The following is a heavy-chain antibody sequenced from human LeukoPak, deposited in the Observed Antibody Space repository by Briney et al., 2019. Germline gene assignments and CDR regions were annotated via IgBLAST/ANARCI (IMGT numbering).Heavy chain of an antibody. Sequence: SETLSLTCAVYGGPFSGYYWSWIRQPPGKGLEWIGEINHSGSTNYNPSLKSRVTISVDTSKNQFSLKLSSVTAADTAVYYCARVTMIASSGLDVWGKGTTVTVSS. CDR1: GGPFSGYY. J-gene: IGHJ6*04. CDR3: ARVTMIASSGLDV. CDR2: INHSGST. V-gene: IGHV4-34*01. D-gene: IGHD3-22*01.